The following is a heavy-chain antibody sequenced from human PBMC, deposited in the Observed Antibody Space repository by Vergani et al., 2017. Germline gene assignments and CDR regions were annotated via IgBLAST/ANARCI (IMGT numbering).Heavy chain of an antibody. J-gene: IGHJ6*02. D-gene: IGHD6-13*01. V-gene: IGHV3-23*01. CDR1: GFTFSSYA. Sequence: DVQLLESGGGLVQPGGSLRLSCAASGFTFSSYAMSWVRQAPGKGLEWVSGISGSGGSTYFADSVKGRFTISRDNFENTLFLQMSSLRAEDTAVYYCAGDTPSQQLDYYYYGMDVWGQGTTVTVSS. CDR3: AGDTPSQQLDYYYYGMDV. CDR2: ISGSGGST.